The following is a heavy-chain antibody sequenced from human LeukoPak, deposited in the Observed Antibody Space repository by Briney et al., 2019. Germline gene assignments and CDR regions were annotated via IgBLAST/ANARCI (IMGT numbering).Heavy chain of an antibody. D-gene: IGHD4-17*01. V-gene: IGHV1-2*02. CDR2: INPNSGVT. CDR3: ARGSFITDDYGDYGPNWFDP. CDR1: GYTFTGYY. J-gene: IGHJ5*02. Sequence: GASVKVSCKASGYTFTGYYMHWVRQAPGQGLEWMGWINPNSGVTNYAQKFQGRVTMTRDTSISTAYMELSRLRSDDTAVYYCARGSFITDDYGDYGPNWFDPWGQGTLVTVSS.